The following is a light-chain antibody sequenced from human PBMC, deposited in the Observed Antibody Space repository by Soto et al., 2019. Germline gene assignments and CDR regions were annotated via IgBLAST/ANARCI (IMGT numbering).Light chain of an antibody. Sequence: QSVLTQPASVSGSPGQSITISCTGTSSDVGAYNYVSWYQQQPGKVPKLMIYDVSNRPSGVSNRFSGSKSGNTASLTISGFQAEDEADYYCSSYTSSSTPYVFGTGTKVTVL. V-gene: IGLV2-14*01. CDR3: SSYTSSSTPYV. J-gene: IGLJ1*01. CDR1: SSDVGAYNY. CDR2: DVS.